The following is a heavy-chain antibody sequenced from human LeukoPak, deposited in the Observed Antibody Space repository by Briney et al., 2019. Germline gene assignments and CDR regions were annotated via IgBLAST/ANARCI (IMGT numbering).Heavy chain of an antibody. V-gene: IGHV4-34*01. Sequence: SQTLSLTCAVYGGSFSGYYWSWIRQPPGEGLEWIGEINHSGSTNYNPSLKSRVTISVDTSKNQFSLKLSSVTAAYTAVYYCARGKRGYSYANDYWGQGALVTVSS. J-gene: IGHJ4*02. CDR2: INHSGST. D-gene: IGHD5-18*01. CDR3: ARGKRGYSYANDY. CDR1: GGSFSGYY.